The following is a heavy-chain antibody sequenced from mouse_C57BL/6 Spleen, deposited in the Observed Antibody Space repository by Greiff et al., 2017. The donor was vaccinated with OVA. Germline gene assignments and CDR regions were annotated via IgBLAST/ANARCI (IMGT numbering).Heavy chain of an antibody. CDR3: ARDETAQAAFAY. CDR1: GYTFTSYW. Sequence: QVQLQQPGAELVKPGASVTLSCKASGYTFTSYWMHWVKQRPGRGLEWIGRFDPHSGGTKYTEKFKSKATLTVDKPSSTAYMQLSSLTSEDSAVYYCARDETAQAAFAYWGQGTLVTVSA. V-gene: IGHV1-72*01. J-gene: IGHJ3*01. CDR2: FDPHSGGT. D-gene: IGHD3-2*02.